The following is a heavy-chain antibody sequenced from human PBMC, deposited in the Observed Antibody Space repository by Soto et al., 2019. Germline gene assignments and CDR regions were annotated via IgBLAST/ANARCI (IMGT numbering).Heavy chain of an antibody. CDR1: GGSISSSSYY. Sequence: SETLSLTCTVSGGSISSSSYYWGWIRQPPGKGLEWIGSIYYSGSTYYNPSLKSRVTMSVDTSKNQFSLNLSSVTAADTAVYYCARPLRSSSSGRYFDYWGQGTLVTVSS. J-gene: IGHJ4*02. CDR3: ARPLRSSSSGRYFDY. V-gene: IGHV4-39*01. D-gene: IGHD6-6*01. CDR2: IYYSGST.